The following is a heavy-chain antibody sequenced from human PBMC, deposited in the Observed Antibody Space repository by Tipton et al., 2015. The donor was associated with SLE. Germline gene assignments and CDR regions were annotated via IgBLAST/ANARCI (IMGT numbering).Heavy chain of an antibody. CDR2: LYYSESP. V-gene: IGHV4-39*07. D-gene: IGHD2-15*01. J-gene: IGHJ3*02. Sequence: LRLSCTVSGGSINISGYYWGWIRQPPGKGLEWIGSLYYSESPYYNPSLKSRVTISVDTSKNQFSLKLSSVTAADTAVYYCARAEGSWDAFDIWGQGTMVTVSS. CDR1: GGSINISGYY. CDR3: ARAEGSWDAFDI.